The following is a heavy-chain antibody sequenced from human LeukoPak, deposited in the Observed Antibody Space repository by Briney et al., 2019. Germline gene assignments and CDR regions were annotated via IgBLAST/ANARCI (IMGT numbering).Heavy chain of an antibody. D-gene: IGHD1/OR15-1a*01. Sequence: SETLSLTCTVSGASISSSSYYWGWIRQPPGKGLEWIGSIYYSGCTYYNPSLKSRVTISVDTSKNQFSLKLSSVTAADTAVYYCARDPVEQPYWFFDLWGRGTLVTVSS. CDR1: GASISSSSYY. CDR2: IYYSGCT. CDR3: ARDPVEQPYWFFDL. V-gene: IGHV4-39*07. J-gene: IGHJ2*01.